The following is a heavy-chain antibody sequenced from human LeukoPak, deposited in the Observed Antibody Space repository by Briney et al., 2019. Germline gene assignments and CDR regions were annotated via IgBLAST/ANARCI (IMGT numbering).Heavy chain of an antibody. CDR1: GFTFSSYA. CDR3: AKDNGSTYYDILTGYYNY. V-gene: IGHV3-23*01. J-gene: IGHJ4*02. CDR2: ISGSGGST. Sequence: GGSLRLSCAASGFTFSSYAMSWVRQAPGKGLEWVSAISGSGGSTYYADSVKGRFTISRDNSKNTLYLQMNSLRAEDTAVYYCAKDNGSTYYDILTGYYNYWGQGTLVTVSS. D-gene: IGHD3-9*01.